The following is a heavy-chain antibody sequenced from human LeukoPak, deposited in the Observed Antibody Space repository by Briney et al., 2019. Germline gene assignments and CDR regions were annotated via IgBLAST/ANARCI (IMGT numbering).Heavy chain of an antibody. CDR3: ARQDSSSSEIDY. V-gene: IGHV4-59*08. D-gene: IGHD6-6*01. CDR2: IYYSGST. CDR1: GGSISSYY. Sequence: TSETLSLTCTVSGGSISSYYWSWIRQLPGKGLEWIGYIYYSGSTNYNPSLKSRVTISVDTSKNQFSLKLSSVTAADTAVYYCARQDSSSSEIDYWGQGTLVTVSS. J-gene: IGHJ4*02.